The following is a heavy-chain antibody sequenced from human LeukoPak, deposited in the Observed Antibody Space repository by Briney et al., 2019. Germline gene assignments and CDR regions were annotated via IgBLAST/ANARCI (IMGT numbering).Heavy chain of an antibody. CDR2: ISSSSSHT. J-gene: IGHJ4*02. CDR1: GFPFSGYY. Sequence: GGSLRLSCAASGFPFSGYYMSWIRQAPGKGLEWVSYISSSSSHTNYADSVKGRFTISRDNAKNSLYLQMNSLRAEDTAVYYCARALATDYYFDYWGQGTLVTVSS. CDR3: ARALATDYYFDY. D-gene: IGHD1-14*01. V-gene: IGHV3-11*06.